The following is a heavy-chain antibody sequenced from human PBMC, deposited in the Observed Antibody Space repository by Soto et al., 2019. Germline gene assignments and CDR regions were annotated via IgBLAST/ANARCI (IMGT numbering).Heavy chain of an antibody. CDR1: GGSISSYY. J-gene: IGHJ5*02. V-gene: IGHV4-59*08. D-gene: IGHD3-3*01. CDR3: ARGQYYDFWSGYYRRFSWFDP. CDR2: IYYSGST. Sequence: SETLSLTCTVSGGSISSYYWSWIRQPPGKGLERIGDIYYSGSTNYNPSLKSRVTISVDTSKNQFSLKLSSVTAADTAVYYCARGQYYDFWSGYYRRFSWFDPWGQGTLVTVSS.